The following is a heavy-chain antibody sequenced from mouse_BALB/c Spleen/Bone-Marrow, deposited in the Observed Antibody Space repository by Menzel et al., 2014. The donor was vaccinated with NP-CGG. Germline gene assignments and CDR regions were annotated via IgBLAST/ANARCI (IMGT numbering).Heavy chain of an antibody. CDR2: IRLKSNNYET. CDR1: GFTFSNYW. D-gene: IGHD1-2*01. Sequence: EVQLQQSGGGLVQPGGSMKLSCVASGFTFSNYWMTWVRQSPEKGLEWVAEIRLKSNNYETHYAESVKGRFTISRDDSKSSVYLQMYNLRAEDTGIYYCTRVLRLFDYWGQGTTLTVSS. J-gene: IGHJ2*01. V-gene: IGHV6-6*02. CDR3: TRVLRLFDY.